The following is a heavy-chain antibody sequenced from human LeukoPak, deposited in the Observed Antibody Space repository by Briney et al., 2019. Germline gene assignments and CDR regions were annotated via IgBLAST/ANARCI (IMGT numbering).Heavy chain of an antibody. J-gene: IGHJ4*02. CDR2: ISYDGSNK. CDR1: GFTFSSYA. Sequence: GGSLRLSCAASGFTFSSYAMHWVRQAPGKGLEWVAVISYDGSNKYYADSVKGRFTISRDNSKNTLYLQMNSLRAEDTAVYYCARSRGVVGSYFDYWGQGTLVTVSS. CDR3: ARSRGVVGSYFDY. V-gene: IGHV3-30-3*01. D-gene: IGHD2-15*01.